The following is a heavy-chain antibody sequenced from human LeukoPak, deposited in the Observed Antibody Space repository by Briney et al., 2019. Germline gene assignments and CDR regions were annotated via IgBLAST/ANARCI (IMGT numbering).Heavy chain of an antibody. CDR2: INSDGSTT. Sequence: PGGSLRLSCAASGLTFSSHWMHWVRQAPGKGLVWVSLINSDGSTTNYADSVKGRFTISRDNAKNTLYLQMNSLRAEDTAVYYCARPPGPMVRGIIGYWGQGTLVTVSS. J-gene: IGHJ4*02. CDR1: GLTFSSHW. D-gene: IGHD3-10*01. CDR3: ARPPGPMVRGIIGY. V-gene: IGHV3-74*01.